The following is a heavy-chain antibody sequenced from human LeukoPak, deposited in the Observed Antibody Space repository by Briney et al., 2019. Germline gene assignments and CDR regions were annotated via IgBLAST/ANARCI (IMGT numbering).Heavy chain of an antibody. J-gene: IGHJ4*02. CDR3: GREVYGSGRQIYY. Sequence: SETLSLTCTVSDGSISRYFWSWIRQPAGKGLEWIGRIYTSGTTNYNPSLKSRATMSVDTSKNQFSLQLSSVTAAYTAVYYCGREVYGSGRQIYYWGQGTLVTVSS. V-gene: IGHV4-4*07. CDR1: DGSISRYF. D-gene: IGHD3-10*01. CDR2: IYTSGTT.